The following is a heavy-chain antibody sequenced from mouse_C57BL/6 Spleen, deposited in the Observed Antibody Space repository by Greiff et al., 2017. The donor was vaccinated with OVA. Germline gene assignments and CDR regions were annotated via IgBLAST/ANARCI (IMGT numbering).Heavy chain of an antibody. CDR1: GFTFSSYG. Sequence: EVMLVESGGDLVKPGGSLKLSCAASGFTFSSYGMSWVRQTPDKRLEWVATISSGGSYTYYPDSVKGRFTISRDNAKNTLYLQMSSLKSEDTAMYYCARRSETGTADYWGQGTTLTVSS. V-gene: IGHV5-6*02. CDR3: ARRSETGTADY. J-gene: IGHJ2*01. D-gene: IGHD4-1*01. CDR2: ISSGGSYT.